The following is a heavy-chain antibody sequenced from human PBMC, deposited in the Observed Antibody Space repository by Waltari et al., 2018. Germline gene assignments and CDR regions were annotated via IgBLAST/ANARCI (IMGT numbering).Heavy chain of an antibody. Sequence: QVQLVQSGSELKKPGASVKVSCKAYGYTFTSYAMNWVRQAPGQGLEGMGWINTNTGNPTYAQGFTGRFVFSLDTSVSTAYLQISSLKAEDTAVYYCAKDNGSGDRGYYYGMDVWGQGTTVTVSS. CDR2: INTNTGNP. V-gene: IGHV7-4-1*02. CDR1: GYTFTSYA. CDR3: AKDNGSGDRGYYYGMDV. D-gene: IGHD4-17*01. J-gene: IGHJ6*02.